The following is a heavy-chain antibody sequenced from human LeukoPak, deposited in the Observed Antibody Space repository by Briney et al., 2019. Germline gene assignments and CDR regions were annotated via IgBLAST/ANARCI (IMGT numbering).Heavy chain of an antibody. D-gene: IGHD3-9*01. CDR1: GFTFSNYA. CDR3: AKTDPADWYYFDY. J-gene: IGHJ4*02. Sequence: SGGSLGLSCAASGFTFSNYAMNWVRQAPGKGLEWVSAINGRGGSTFYADSVKGRFTISRDNSKNTLYLQMNTLRAEDTAVYYCAKTDPADWYYFDYWGQGTLVTVSS. CDR2: INGRGGST. V-gene: IGHV3-23*01.